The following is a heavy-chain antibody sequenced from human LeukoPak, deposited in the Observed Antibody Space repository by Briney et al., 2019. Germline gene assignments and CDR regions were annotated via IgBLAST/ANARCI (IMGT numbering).Heavy chain of an antibody. D-gene: IGHD6-19*01. CDR1: GFIVSSNH. CDR2: IYRGGST. V-gene: IGHV3-53*01. Sequence: GGSLRLSCAVSGFIVSSNHMSWVRQAPGKGLEWVSVIYRGGSTAYADSVKGRFTISRDNSKNTLYLQMNSMRAEDTAVYYCAREKQKYSSGWYCLDYWGQGTLVTVSS. J-gene: IGHJ4*02. CDR3: AREKQKYSSGWYCLDY.